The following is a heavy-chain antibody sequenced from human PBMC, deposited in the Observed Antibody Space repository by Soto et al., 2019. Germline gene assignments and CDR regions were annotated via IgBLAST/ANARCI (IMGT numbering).Heavy chain of an antibody. J-gene: IGHJ6*03. V-gene: IGHV3-30*18. Sequence: PGGSLRLSCAASGFTFSSYGMHWVRQAPGKGLEWVAVISYDGSNKYYADSVKGRFTISRDNSKNTLYLQMNSLRAEDTAVYYCAKEPYCSGGSCEGYYYYYTDVWGKGTTVTVS. CDR3: AKEPYCSGGSCEGYYYYYTDV. D-gene: IGHD2-15*01. CDR2: ISYDGSNK. CDR1: GFTFSSYG.